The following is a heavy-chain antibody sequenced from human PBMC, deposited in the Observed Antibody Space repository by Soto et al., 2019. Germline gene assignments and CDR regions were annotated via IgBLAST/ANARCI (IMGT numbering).Heavy chain of an antibody. CDR2: ILYDGRNE. CDR1: GFTFRTYA. J-gene: IGHJ6*02. D-gene: IGHD2-15*01. V-gene: IGHV3-30*04. Sequence: QVHLVESGGGVVQPGRSLRLSCAASGFTFRTYAMHWVRQAPGKGLEWVSVILYDGRNEYYADSVKGRFTISRDNSKHTLYLQMNRRRGDDTAVYYCARAQGTTPVVDWYYYALDVWGQGTTVTVSS. CDR3: ARAQGTTPVVDWYYYALDV.